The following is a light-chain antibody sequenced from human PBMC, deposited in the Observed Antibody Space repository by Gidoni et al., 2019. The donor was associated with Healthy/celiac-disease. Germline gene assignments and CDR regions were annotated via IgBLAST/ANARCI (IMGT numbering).Light chain of an antibody. CDR3: QQRSNWPPYT. J-gene: IGKJ2*01. CDR2: DAS. V-gene: IGKV3-11*01. CDR1: QSVSSY. Sequence: EIGLTQSPATLSLSPGERATLSCRASQSVSSYLAWYQQKPGQAPRLLIYDASNRATGIPARFSGSGSGTYFTLTISSLEPEDFAVYYCQQRSNWPPYTFGQGTKLEIK.